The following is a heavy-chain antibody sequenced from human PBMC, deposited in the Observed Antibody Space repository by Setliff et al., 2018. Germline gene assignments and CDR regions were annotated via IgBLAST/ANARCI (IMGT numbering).Heavy chain of an antibody. V-gene: IGHV4-39*01. CDR1: GDSISSTSYQ. Sequence: SETLSLTCTVSGDSISSTSYQWGWVRQPPGKGLEWIGSIYYTGTAYYNPSLKSRVTISVDTSKNQFSLQVTSLAATDTALYFCARHEFVGGYYGSVTYRHFDYWGRNFGHRLL. J-gene: IGHJ4*01. CDR2: IYYTGTA. CDR3: ARHEFVGGYYGSVTYRHFDY. D-gene: IGHD3-10*01.